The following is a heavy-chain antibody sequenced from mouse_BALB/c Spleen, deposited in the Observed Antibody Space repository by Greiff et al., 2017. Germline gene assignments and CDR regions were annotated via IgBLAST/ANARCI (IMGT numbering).Heavy chain of an antibody. J-gene: IGHJ3*01. CDR1: GFSLTSYG. D-gene: IGHD1-1*01. V-gene: IGHV2-2*02. Sequence: QVQLKQSGPGLVQPSQSLSITCTVSGFSLTSYGVHWVRQSPGKGLEWLGVIWSGGSTDYNAAFISRLSISKDNSKSQVFFKMNSLQANDTAIYYCARTSGRSYGSSPWLAYWGQGTLVTVSA. CDR3: ARTSGRSYGSSPWLAY. CDR2: IWSGGST.